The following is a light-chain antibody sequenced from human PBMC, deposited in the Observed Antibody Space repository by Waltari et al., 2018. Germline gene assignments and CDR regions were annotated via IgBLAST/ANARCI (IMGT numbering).Light chain of an antibody. J-gene: IGKJ1*01. V-gene: IGKV1-39*01. CDR2: GAS. CDR3: QQSYSAPWT. CDR1: QSISSY. Sequence: DIQMTQSPSSLSASVGDRVTITCRASQSISSYLNWYQQKPGKAPKLLIYGASSLKSGVPSRFSGSGSGTDFTLTISSLQPEDFATYYCQQSYSAPWTFGQGTKVEIK.